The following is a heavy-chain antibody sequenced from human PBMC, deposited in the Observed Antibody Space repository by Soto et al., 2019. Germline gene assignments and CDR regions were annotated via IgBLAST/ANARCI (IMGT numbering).Heavy chain of an antibody. Sequence: ASVKVSCKASGYSFTSYSLHWVRQAPGQGLEWMGIINPAGGSTSYAQQFQGRVTMTRDTSTSTVYVELSSLRSEDTAAYYCARESTIPLGTLFDYWGQGTLVTVSS. J-gene: IGHJ4*02. CDR2: INPAGGST. V-gene: IGHV1-46*01. CDR1: GYSFTSYS. D-gene: IGHD5-18*01. CDR3: ARESTIPLGTLFDY.